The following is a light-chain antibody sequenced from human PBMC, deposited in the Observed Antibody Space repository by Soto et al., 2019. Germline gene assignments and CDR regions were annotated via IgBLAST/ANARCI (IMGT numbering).Light chain of an antibody. Sequence: QSVLTQPASVPGSPGQSITISCTGTSSDVGGYNYASWYQQHPGKAPKLMIYDVSNRPSGVSNRFSGSKSGNTASLTISGLQAEDEADYYCSSYTSSSTRVFGTGTKVTVL. CDR3: SSYTSSSTRV. V-gene: IGLV2-14*01. CDR1: SSDVGGYNY. CDR2: DVS. J-gene: IGLJ1*01.